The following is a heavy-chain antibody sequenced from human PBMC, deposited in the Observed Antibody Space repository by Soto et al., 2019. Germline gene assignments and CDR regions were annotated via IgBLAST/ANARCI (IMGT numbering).Heavy chain of an antibody. D-gene: IGHD1-20*01. CDR3: TSASLYNTTSNYF. Sequence: GVSLSLACTTSDFTFGGYAMIWSRQAPGKGLEWVGFTRSKAYGGTTEYAASVKGRFTISRDDSKSIAYLQMNSLKTEDTAVYYCTSASLYNTTSNYF. CDR1: DFTFGGYA. CDR2: TRSKAYGGTT. J-gene: IGHJ4*01. V-gene: IGHV3-49*03.